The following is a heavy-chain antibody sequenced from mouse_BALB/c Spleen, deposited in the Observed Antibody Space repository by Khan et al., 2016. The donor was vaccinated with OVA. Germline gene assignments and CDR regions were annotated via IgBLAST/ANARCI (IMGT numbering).Heavy chain of an antibody. V-gene: IGHV5-17*02. D-gene: IGHD2-1*01. CDR1: GFTFSSFG. Sequence: EVKRVESGGGLVQPGGSRKLSCAASGFTFSSFGMHWVRQAPKKGLEWVAYVSSGSSTIYYVDTVKGRFTISRDNPKNTLFLQMTSLRSEDTAMYYCARSRGNFHWYFDVWGAGTSVTVSS. CDR3: ARSRGNFHWYFDV. J-gene: IGHJ1*01. CDR2: VSSGSSTI.